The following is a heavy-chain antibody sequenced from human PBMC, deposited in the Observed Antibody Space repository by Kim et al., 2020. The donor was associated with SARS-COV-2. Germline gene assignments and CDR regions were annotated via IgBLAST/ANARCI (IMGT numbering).Heavy chain of an antibody. CDR3: ARDQPLSVYSSGWYYYYYYMDV. CDR1: GFTFSSYW. CDR2: IKQDGSEK. V-gene: IGHV3-7*01. Sequence: GGSLRLSCAASGFTFSSYWMSWVRQAPGKGLEWVANIKQDGSEKYYVDSVKGRFTISRDNAKNSLYLQMNSLRAEDTAVYYCARDQPLSVYSSGWYYYYYYMDVWGKGTTVTVSS. D-gene: IGHD6-19*01. J-gene: IGHJ6*03.